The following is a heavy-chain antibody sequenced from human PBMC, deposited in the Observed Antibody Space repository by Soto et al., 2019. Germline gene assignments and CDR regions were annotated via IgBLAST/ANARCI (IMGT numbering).Heavy chain of an antibody. V-gene: IGHV4-34*01. CDR2: INHSGST. D-gene: IGHD3-3*01. CDR1: GGSFSGYY. Sequence: ETLSLTCAVYGGSFSGYYWSWIRQPPGKGLEWIGEINHSGSTNYNPSLKSRVTISVDTSKNQFSLKLSSVTAADTAVYYCATQQRFLGNWFDPWRRGTLVTVSS. J-gene: IGHJ5*02. CDR3: ATQQRFLGNWFDP.